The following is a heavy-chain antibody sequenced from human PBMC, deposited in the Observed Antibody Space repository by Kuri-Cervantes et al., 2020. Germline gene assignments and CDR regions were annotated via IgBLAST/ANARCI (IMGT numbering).Heavy chain of an antibody. V-gene: IGHV4-61*01. Sequence: SETLSLTCSVSGGSVSGRSHFWSWVRQPPGREPEWLVYLFDGAEANHNPSLKSRVTITVDPTKNQFSLKLISVTAADTAVYYCARSARSPATAILFDPWGQGTLVTVSS. J-gene: IGHJ5*02. CDR2: LFDGAEA. D-gene: IGHD2-2*02. CDR3: ARSARSPATAILFDP. CDR1: GGSVSGRSHF.